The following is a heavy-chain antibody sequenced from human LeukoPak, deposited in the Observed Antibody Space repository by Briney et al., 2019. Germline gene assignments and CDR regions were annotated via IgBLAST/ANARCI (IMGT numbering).Heavy chain of an antibody. D-gene: IGHD2-2*01. Sequence: PSETLSLTCAVSGYSISSGYYWGWIRQPPGKGLEWIGSIYHSGSTYYNPSLKSRVTISLDTSKNQFSLKLSSVTAADTPVYYCARHDNRCSSTSCSPNFDYWGQGTLVTVSS. V-gene: IGHV4-38-2*01. CDR3: ARHDNRCSSTSCSPNFDY. CDR2: IYHSGST. CDR1: GYSISSGYY. J-gene: IGHJ4*02.